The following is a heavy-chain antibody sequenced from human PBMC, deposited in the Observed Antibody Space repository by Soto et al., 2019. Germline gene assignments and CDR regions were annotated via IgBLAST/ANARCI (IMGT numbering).Heavy chain of an antibody. J-gene: IGHJ4*02. CDR2: IYPDDSDT. V-gene: IGHV5-51*01. CDR3: ARIPFAATGFYFDY. D-gene: IGHD6-13*01. CDR1: GYKFNNYW. Sequence: PGESVKISYKASGYKFNNYWIGWVRQMNEKGLEWMGFIYPDDSDTKYSPSFQGQVTISVDKSITTASLQWSSLKASDTAMYYCARIPFAATGFYFDYWAQGTLVTVSS.